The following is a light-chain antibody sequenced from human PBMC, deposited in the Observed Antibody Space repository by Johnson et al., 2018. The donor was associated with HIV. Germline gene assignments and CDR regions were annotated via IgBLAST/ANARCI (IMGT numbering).Light chain of an antibody. V-gene: IGLV1-51*02. CDR3: GTWDSSLSAGYV. Sequence: QAVLTQPPSVSAAPGQKVTISCSGSSYNIGNNYVSWYQQLPGRAPKLLIYENNKRPSGIPDRFSGSKSGTSATLGITGLQTGAEADYYCGTWDSSLSAGYVFGTGTKVTVL. CDR1: SYNIGNNY. J-gene: IGLJ1*01. CDR2: ENN.